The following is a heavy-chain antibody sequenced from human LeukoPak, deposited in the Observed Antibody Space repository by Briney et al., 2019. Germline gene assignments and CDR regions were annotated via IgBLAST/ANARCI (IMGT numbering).Heavy chain of an antibody. CDR3: ARGYCSSTSCPYYYYMDV. J-gene: IGHJ6*03. CDR2: INPNSGGT. CDR1: RYTFTGYY. Sequence: GASVKVSCKASRYTFTGYYMHWVRQAPGQGLEWMGWINPNSGGTNYAQKFQGRVTMTRDTSISTAYMELSRLRSDDTAVYYCARGYCSSTSCPYYYYMDVWGKGTTVTVSS. D-gene: IGHD2-2*01. V-gene: IGHV1-2*02.